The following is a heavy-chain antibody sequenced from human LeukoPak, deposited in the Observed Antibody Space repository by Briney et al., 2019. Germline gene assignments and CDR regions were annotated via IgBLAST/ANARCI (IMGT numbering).Heavy chain of an antibody. V-gene: IGHV4-39*07. J-gene: IGHJ4*02. CDR3: ARSRTGWPFDY. D-gene: IGHD6-19*01. CDR1: YDSISSYY. CDR2: IYYSGST. Sequence: PSETLSLTCTVAYDSISSYYWGWIRQPPGKGLEWIGTIYYSGSTYYNPSLKSRVTISLDTSKNQFSLNLNSVTAADTAVYYCARSRTGWPFDYWGQGTLVTVSS.